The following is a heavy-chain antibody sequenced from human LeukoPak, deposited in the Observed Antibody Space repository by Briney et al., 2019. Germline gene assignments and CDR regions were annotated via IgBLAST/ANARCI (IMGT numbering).Heavy chain of an antibody. Sequence: SETLSLTCTVSGDSISSGGYYWTWIRQPAGKGLEWIGRMYTTGNTDYNPSLKSRVTISVDTSKNQFSLKLSSVSAADTAVYYCAREEFTMVRGVTTFDPWGQGTLVTVSS. CDR2: MYTTGNT. CDR3: AREEFTMVRGVTTFDP. V-gene: IGHV4-61*02. CDR1: GDSISSGGYY. J-gene: IGHJ5*02. D-gene: IGHD3-10*01.